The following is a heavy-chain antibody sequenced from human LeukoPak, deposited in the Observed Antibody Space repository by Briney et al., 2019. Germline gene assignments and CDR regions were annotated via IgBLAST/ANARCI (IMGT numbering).Heavy chain of an antibody. D-gene: IGHD3-10*01. CDR1: GYTFTYFY. V-gene: IGHV1-2*02. J-gene: IGHJ4*02. CDR2: INPNNGAT. Sequence: GASVKVSRKASGYTFTYFYIHWVRQAPGQGLEWVGWINPNNGATNYAQKFQGRVTMTRDTSISTIYMEVSRLRSDDTAVYFCARDGYGSGSFFSDYWGQGTLVTVSS. CDR3: ARDGYGSGSFFSDY.